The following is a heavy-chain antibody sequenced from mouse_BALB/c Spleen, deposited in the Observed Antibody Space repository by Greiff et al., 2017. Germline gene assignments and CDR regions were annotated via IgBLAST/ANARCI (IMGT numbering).Heavy chain of an antibody. D-gene: IGHD6-5*01. CDR3: ARSLNTYAMDY. Sequence: QVQLQQSGPELVKPGASVRISCKASGYTFTSYYIHWVKQRPGQGLEWIGWIYPGNVNTKYNEKFKGKATLTADKSSSTAYMQLSSLTSEDSAVYFCARSLNTYAMDYWGQGTSVTVSS. V-gene: IGHV1S56*01. CDR2: IYPGNVNT. J-gene: IGHJ4*01. CDR1: GYTFTSYY.